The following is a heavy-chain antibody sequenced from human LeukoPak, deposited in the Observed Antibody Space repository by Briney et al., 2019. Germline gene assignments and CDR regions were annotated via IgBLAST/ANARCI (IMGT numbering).Heavy chain of an antibody. D-gene: IGHD3-22*01. V-gene: IGHV3-48*01. CDR3: ARGQYYDIDY. CDR1: GFTFSSYS. CDR2: ISSSSSTI. Sequence: QPGGSLLLSCAASGFTFSSYSMNWVRQAQGKGLEWVSYISSSSSTIYYADSVKGRFTISRDNAKNSLYLQMNSLRAEDTAVYYCARGQYYDIDYWGQGTLVTVSS. J-gene: IGHJ4*02.